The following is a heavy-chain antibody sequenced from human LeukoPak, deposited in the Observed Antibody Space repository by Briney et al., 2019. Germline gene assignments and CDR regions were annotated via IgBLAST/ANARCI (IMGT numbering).Heavy chain of an antibody. CDR1: GDTFPEYY. CDR3: ARDRVVVPAAFDY. V-gene: IGHV1-2*02. CDR2: INPNSGGT. J-gene: IGHJ4*02. Sequence: ASVKVSCQAAGDTFPEYYMLGVRQAPGQGLEWMGWINPNSGGTNYAHKFQGSVNITRDRSISTAYMEMSRLRSDDTAVYYCARDRVVVPAAFDYWGQGTLVTVSS. D-gene: IGHD2-2*01.